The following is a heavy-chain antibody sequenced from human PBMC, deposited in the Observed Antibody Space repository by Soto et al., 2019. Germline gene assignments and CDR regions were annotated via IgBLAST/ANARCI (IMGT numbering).Heavy chain of an antibody. CDR1: GYTFTGYY. D-gene: IGHD3-22*01. Sequence: ASVKVSCKASGYTFTGYYMHWVRQAPGQGLEWMGWINPNSGGTNYAQKFQGWVTMTRDTSISTAYMELSRLRSDDTAVYYCTRSFHVSGFLYYFDSWGQGTLVTVSS. V-gene: IGHV1-2*04. J-gene: IGHJ4*02. CDR2: INPNSGGT. CDR3: TRSFHVSGFLYYFDS.